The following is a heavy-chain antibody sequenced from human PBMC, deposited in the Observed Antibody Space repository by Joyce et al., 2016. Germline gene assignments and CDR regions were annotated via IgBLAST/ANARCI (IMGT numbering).Heavy chain of an antibody. J-gene: IGHJ3*02. CDR2: IYYSGST. CDR3: ASGFWSGFYLDAFDI. V-gene: IGHV4-61*01. D-gene: IGHD3-3*01. CDR1: GGSVSSGSYY. Sequence: QVQLQESGPGLVKPSETLSLTCTVAGGSVSSGSYYWTLIRQPPGKGLEWIGYIYYSGSTNYSPSLKSRVTISIDTSKNQFSLKLSSVTAADTAVYYCASGFWSGFYLDAFDIWGQGTMVTVSS.